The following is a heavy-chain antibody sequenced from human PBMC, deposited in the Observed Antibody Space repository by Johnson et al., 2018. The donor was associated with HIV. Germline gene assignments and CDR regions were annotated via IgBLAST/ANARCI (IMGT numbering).Heavy chain of an antibody. J-gene: IGHJ3*01. CDR2: LKQDGSEK. CDR3: ARGGYYYDGDGAFDF. D-gene: IGHD3-22*01. CDR1: GLTFSRNW. Sequence: VQLVESGGGVVQPGRSLRLSCAASGLTFSRNWMSWVRQAPGKGLEWVANLKQDGSEKYYADSVKGRFIISRDNSENTLYLQMGSLRAEDMAVYYCARGGYYYDGDGAFDFWGQGTIVTVSS. V-gene: IGHV3-7*02.